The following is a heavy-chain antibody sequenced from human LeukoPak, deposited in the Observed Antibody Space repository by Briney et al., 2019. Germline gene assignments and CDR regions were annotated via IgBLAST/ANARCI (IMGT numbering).Heavy chain of an antibody. CDR1: GFTFSSYG. CDR2: IRYDGSNK. Sequence: GGSLRLSCAASGFTFSSYGMHWVRQAPGKGLEWVAFIRYDGSNKNYADSVKGRFTISRDNSKNTLYLQMNSLRAEDTAVYYCANPYGSGNLGDYWGQGTLVTVSS. J-gene: IGHJ4*02. CDR3: ANPYGSGNLGDY. D-gene: IGHD3-10*01. V-gene: IGHV3-30*02.